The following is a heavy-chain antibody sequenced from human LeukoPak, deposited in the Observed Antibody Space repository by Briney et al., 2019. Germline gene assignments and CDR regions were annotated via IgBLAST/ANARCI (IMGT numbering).Heavy chain of an antibody. CDR2: IYYTGST. Sequence: PSETLSLTCTVSGGSTSSSSYYWGWIRQPPGKGLEWIGSIYYTGSTYYNPSLKSRVTISVDTSKNQFSLKLSSVTAADTAVYYCARHVNYYGSGRYFDYWGRGTLVTVSS. V-gene: IGHV4-39*01. J-gene: IGHJ4*02. D-gene: IGHD3-10*01. CDR3: ARHVNYYGSGRYFDY. CDR1: GGSTSSSSYY.